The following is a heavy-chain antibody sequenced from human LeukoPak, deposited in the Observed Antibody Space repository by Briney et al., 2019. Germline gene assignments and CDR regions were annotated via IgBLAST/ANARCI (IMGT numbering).Heavy chain of an antibody. D-gene: IGHD4-17*01. V-gene: IGHV3-48*03. J-gene: IGHJ5*02. CDR2: ISTSGTII. CDR3: ARDGLRDYGGNWFDP. CDR1: GFTFSSYE. Sequence: PGGSLRLSCAAPGFTFSSYEMNWVRQAPGKGLEWVSYISTSGTIIYYADSVKGRFTISRDNAENSLYLQMNSLRAEDTAVYYCARDGLRDYGGNWFDPWGPGTLVTVSS.